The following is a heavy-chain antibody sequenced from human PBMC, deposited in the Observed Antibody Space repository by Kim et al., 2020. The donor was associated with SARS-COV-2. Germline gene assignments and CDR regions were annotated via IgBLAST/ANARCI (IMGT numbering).Heavy chain of an antibody. D-gene: IGHD4-17*01. J-gene: IGHJ6*02. V-gene: IGHV3-11*06. CDR3: ARDISPPYGDYVNYYYGMDV. Sequence: RFTISRDNAKNSLYLQMNSLRAEDTAVYYCARDISPPYGDYVNYYYGMDVWGQGTTVTVSS.